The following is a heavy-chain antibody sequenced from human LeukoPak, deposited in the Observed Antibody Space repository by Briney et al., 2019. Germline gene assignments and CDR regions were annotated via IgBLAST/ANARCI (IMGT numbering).Heavy chain of an antibody. CDR2: IKQDGSEK. D-gene: IGHD2-15*01. Sequence: GGSLRLSCAASGSTFSSYWMSWVRQAPGKGLEWVANIKQDGSEKYYVDSVKGRFTISRDNAKNSLYLQMNSLRAEDTAVYYCARDTGAAKDYYYYGMDVWGKGTTVTVSS. J-gene: IGHJ6*04. V-gene: IGHV3-7*03. CDR1: GSTFSSYW. CDR3: ARDTGAAKDYYYYGMDV.